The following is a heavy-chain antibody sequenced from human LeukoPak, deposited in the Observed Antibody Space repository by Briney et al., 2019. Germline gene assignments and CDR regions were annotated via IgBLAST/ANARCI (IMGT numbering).Heavy chain of an antibody. CDR3: ARGRSSGWFMGDYFDY. Sequence: SETLSLTCAVYGGSFSGYYWSLIRQPPGKGLEWIVEINHSGSTNYNPSLKSRVTISVDTSKNQFSLKLSSVTAADTAVYYCARGRSSGWFMGDYFDYWGQGTLVTVSS. CDR1: GGSFSGYY. V-gene: IGHV4-34*01. J-gene: IGHJ4*02. D-gene: IGHD6-19*01. CDR2: INHSGST.